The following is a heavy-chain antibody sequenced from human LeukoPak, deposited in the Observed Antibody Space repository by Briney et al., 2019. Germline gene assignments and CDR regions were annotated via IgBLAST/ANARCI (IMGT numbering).Heavy chain of an antibody. V-gene: IGHV4-39*01. CDR1: RGSISSSSNY. D-gene: IGHD1-26*01. Sequence: SETLSLTCTVSRGSISSSSNYWGWIRQPPGKGLEWIGSIYYSGSTYYNPSLKGRFTISINTSKNQFSLKLSSVTAADTAFYYCASGSYYPYYFDYWGQGTLVTVSS. CDR3: ASGSYYPYYFDY. J-gene: IGHJ4*02. CDR2: IYYSGST.